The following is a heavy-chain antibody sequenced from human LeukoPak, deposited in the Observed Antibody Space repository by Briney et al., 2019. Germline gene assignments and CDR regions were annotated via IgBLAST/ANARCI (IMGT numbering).Heavy chain of an antibody. Sequence: SVKVSCKASGGTFSSYAISWVRQAPGQGLEWMGGIIPIFGTANYAQKFQGRVTITADESTSTAYMELSSLRSEDTAVYYCARESSGTESFDIWGQGTMVTVSS. CDR3: ARESSGTESFDI. D-gene: IGHD3-22*01. CDR1: GGTFSSYA. CDR2: IIPIFGTA. V-gene: IGHV1-69*01. J-gene: IGHJ3*02.